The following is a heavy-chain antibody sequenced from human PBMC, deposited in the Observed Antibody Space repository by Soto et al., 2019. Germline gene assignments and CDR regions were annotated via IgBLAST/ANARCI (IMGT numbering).Heavy chain of an antibody. CDR3: ARGLDKVAGGAFDI. CDR1: GFTITTA. J-gene: IGHJ3*02. D-gene: IGHD3-16*01. V-gene: IGHV3-23*01. Sequence: GGSLRLSCAASGFTITTAMTWVRQAPGKGLEWVSSFSGDGINTYYADSVKGRFTISRDNSKNTLYLQMNSLRAEDTAVYYCARGLDKVAGGAFDIWGQGTMVTVSS. CDR2: FSGDGINT.